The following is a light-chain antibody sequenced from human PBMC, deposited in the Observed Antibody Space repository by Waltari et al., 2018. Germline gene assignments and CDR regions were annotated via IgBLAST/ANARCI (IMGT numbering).Light chain of an antibody. CDR3: SSYAGSNNLV. CDR1: SSYVGGYHY. J-gene: IGLJ2*01. V-gene: IGLV2-8*01. Sequence: QSALTQPPSASGSPGQSVTISCPGTSSYVGGYHYVSWYQQHPGKAPKLIIYEVSKRPSGVPDRFSGSKSGNTASLTVSGLQAEDEADYYCSSYAGSNNLVFGGGTKLTVL. CDR2: EVS.